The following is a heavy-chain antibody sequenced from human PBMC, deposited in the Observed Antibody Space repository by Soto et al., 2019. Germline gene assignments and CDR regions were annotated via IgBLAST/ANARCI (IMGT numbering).Heavy chain of an antibody. CDR2: INHSGST. Sequence: SETLSLTCAVYGGSFSGYYWSWIRQPPGKGLEWIGEINHSGSTNYNPSLKSRVTISVDTSKNQFSLKLSSVTAADTAVYYCARAAKYYYGSGSSLFDYWGQGTLVTVS. V-gene: IGHV4-34*01. D-gene: IGHD3-10*01. CDR1: GGSFSGYY. J-gene: IGHJ4*02. CDR3: ARAAKYYYGSGSSLFDY.